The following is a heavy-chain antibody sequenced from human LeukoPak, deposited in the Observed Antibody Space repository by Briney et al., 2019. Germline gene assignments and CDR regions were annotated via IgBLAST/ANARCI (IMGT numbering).Heavy chain of an antibody. CDR1: GGSFSGYY. CDR3: ARAHYYDSSGYYYSYYYYGMDV. Sequence: PSETLSLTCAVYGGSFSGYYWSWIRQPPGKGLEWIGEINHSGSTNYSPSLKSRVTISVDTSKNQFSLKLSSVTAADTAVYYCARAHYYDSSGYYYSYYYYGMDVWGQGTTVTVSS. CDR2: INHSGST. J-gene: IGHJ6*02. D-gene: IGHD3-22*01. V-gene: IGHV4-34*01.